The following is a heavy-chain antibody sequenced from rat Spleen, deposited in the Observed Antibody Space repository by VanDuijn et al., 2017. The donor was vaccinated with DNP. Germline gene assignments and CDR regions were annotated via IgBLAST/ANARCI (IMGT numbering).Heavy chain of an antibody. CDR1: GLTFSDYN. D-gene: IGHD1-11*01. Sequence: EVQLVESGGGLVQPGRSLKLSCAASGLTFSDYNMAWVRQAPKKGLEWVATISASGSRTYYPDSVKGRFTISKDDAKSSLYLQMNSLKSEDTASYYCARGGRSYFDYWGQGVMVTVSS. J-gene: IGHJ2*01. CDR3: ARGGRSYFDY. CDR2: ISASGSRT. V-gene: IGHV5-7*01.